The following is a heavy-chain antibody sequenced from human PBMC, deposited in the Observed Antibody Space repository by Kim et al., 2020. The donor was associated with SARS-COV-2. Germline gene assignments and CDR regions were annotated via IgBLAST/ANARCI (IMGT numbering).Heavy chain of an antibody. CDR2: T. CDR3: ARHLRNWYFDL. Sequence: TSHHPSLRGRVTISVDTSKNQFSLRLSSVTAADTAVYYCARHLRNWYFDLWGRGTLVTVSS. V-gene: IGHV4-39*01. J-gene: IGHJ2*01.